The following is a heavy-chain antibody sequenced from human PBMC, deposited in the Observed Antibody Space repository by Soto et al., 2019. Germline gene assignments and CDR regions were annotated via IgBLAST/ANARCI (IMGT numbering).Heavy chain of an antibody. CDR2: ISYDGSNK. CDR1: GFTFSSYG. D-gene: IGHD3-3*01. J-gene: IGHJ4*02. Sequence: GGSLRLSCAASGFTFSSYGMHWVRQAPGKGLEWVAVISYDGSNKYYADSVKGRFTISRDNSKNTPYLQMNSLRAEDTAVYYCAKARFTLDYWGQGTLVTVSS. CDR3: AKARFTLDY. V-gene: IGHV3-30*18.